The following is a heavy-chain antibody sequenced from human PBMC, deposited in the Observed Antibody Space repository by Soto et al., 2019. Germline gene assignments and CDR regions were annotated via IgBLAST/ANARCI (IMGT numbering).Heavy chain of an antibody. Sequence: GGSLRLSCAASGFTFSSYWMSWVRQAPGKGLEWVANIKQDGSEKYYVDSVKGRFTTSRDNAKNSLYLQMNSLSAVDTAVYYCATRNLRRHGDLDIWGQGTMVTVSS. V-gene: IGHV3-7*01. CDR3: ATRNLRRHGDLDI. D-gene: IGHD2-21*01. J-gene: IGHJ3*02. CDR1: GFTFSSYW. CDR2: IKQDGSEK.